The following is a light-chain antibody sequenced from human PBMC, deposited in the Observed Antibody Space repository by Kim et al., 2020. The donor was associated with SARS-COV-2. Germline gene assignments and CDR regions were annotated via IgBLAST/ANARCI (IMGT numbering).Light chain of an antibody. V-gene: IGLV2-8*01. CDR2: EVN. J-gene: IGLJ1*01. CDR1: SSDVAKYKY. CDR3: SSYAGTNNYV. Sequence: GQSVTISCTGTSSDVAKYKYVSWYQQHPGKAPKFIIYEVNKRPSGVPDRFSGSKSGNTASLTVSGLQAEDEAHYYCSSYAGTNNYVFGTGTKVTVL.